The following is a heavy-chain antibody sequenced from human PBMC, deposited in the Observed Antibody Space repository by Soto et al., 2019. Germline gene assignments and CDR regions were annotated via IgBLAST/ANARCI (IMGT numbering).Heavy chain of an antibody. CDR2: IYDSGST. CDR1: GGSIINYY. Sequence: QVQLQESGPGLVKPSETLSLTCTVSGGSIINYYWSWIRQHPGKGLEWIGYIYDSGSTNSKPSLQNRVTISVDTSKNQFSLKLRAVTAADTAISYCARARISMVREVIKYNMDVWGQGTTVIVSS. J-gene: IGHJ6*02. CDR3: ARARISMVREVIKYNMDV. D-gene: IGHD3-10*01. V-gene: IGHV4-59*01.